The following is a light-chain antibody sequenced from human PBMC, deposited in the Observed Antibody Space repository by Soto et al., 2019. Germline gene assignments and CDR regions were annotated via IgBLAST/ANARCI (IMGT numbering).Light chain of an antibody. Sequence: DIQMTQSPSTLSASVGDRVTITCRASQTISTWLAWYQQKPGKAPKLLIHDASTLESGVPSRFSGSGSGTDFPLTFTLQPDDFATYYCQQYSGYLLTFGGGTRVEIK. J-gene: IGKJ4*01. V-gene: IGKV1-5*01. CDR3: QQYSGYLLT. CDR1: QTISTW. CDR2: DAS.